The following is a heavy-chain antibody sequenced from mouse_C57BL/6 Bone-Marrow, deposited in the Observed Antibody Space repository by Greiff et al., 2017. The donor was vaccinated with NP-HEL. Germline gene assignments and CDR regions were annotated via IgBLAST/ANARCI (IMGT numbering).Heavy chain of an antibody. CDR3: ARRDPFDY. Sequence: EVKLMESGGGLVKPGGSLKLSCAASGFTFSDYGMHWVRQAPEQGLEWVAYLSSGSSTIYYADTVQGRCTISRDNAKNTLFLQMTSLRSEDTAMYYCARRDPFDYWGQGTTLTVSA. CDR1: GFTFSDYG. V-gene: IGHV5-17*01. J-gene: IGHJ2*01. CDR2: LSSGSSTI.